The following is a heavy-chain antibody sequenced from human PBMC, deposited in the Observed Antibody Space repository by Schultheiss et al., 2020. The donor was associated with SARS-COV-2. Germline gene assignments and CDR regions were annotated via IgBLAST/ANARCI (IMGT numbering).Heavy chain of an antibody. CDR1: GGSISNVNYY. V-gene: IGHV4-39*01. Sequence: SQTLSLTCTVSGGSISNVNYYWGWIRQPPGKGLEWIGSIYHSGSTYYNQSLKSRVTISVDTSKNQFSLKLSSVTAADTAVYYCARGGHPLSNWFDPWGQGTLVTVSS. CDR2: IYHSGST. D-gene: IGHD3-16*01. J-gene: IGHJ5*02. CDR3: ARGGHPLSNWFDP.